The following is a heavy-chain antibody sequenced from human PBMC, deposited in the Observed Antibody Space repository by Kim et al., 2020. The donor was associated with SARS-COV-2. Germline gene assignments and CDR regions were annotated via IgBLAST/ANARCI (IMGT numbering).Heavy chain of an antibody. CDR2: ISYDGSNK. CDR1: GFTFSSYG. CDR3: AKDRGGMPWFYP. V-gene: IGHV3-30*18. D-gene: IGHD3-16*01. Sequence: GGSLRLSCAASGFTFSSYGMHWVRQAPGKGLEWVAVISYDGSNKYYADSVKGRFTISRDNSKNTLYLQMNSLRAEDTAVYYCAKDRGGMPWFYPWGQGTLVTVSS. J-gene: IGHJ5*02.